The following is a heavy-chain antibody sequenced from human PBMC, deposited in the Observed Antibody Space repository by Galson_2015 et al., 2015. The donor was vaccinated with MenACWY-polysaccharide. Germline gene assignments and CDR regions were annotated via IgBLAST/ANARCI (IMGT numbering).Heavy chain of an antibody. Sequence: SLRLSCAASGFTFSSYAMSWVRQAPGKGLEWVSAISGSGGSTYYADSVKGRFTISRDNSKNTLYLQMNSLRAEDTAVYYCAKDIGDFLGMPDIWGQGTMVTVSS. J-gene: IGHJ3*02. CDR3: AKDIGDFLGMPDI. D-gene: IGHD3-3*01. V-gene: IGHV3-23*01. CDR2: ISGSGGST. CDR1: GFTFSSYA.